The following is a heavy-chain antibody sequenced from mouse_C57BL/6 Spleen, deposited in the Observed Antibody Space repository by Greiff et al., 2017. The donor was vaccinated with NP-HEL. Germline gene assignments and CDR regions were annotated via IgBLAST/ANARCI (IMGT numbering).Heavy chain of an antibody. CDR2: IYPRSGNT. D-gene: IGHD1-1*01. J-gene: IGHJ4*01. V-gene: IGHV1-81*01. Sequence: QVQLQQSGAELARPGASVKLSCKASGYTFTSYGISWVKQRTGQGLEWIGEIYPRSGNTYYNEKFKGKATLTADKSSSTAYMELRSLTAEDFAVYFCASYYGSSPYYYAMDYWGQGTSVTVSS. CDR1: GYTFTSYG. CDR3: ASYYGSSPYYYAMDY.